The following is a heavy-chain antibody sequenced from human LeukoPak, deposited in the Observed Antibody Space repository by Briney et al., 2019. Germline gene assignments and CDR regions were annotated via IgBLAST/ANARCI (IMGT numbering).Heavy chain of an antibody. J-gene: IGHJ3*02. CDR2: TNPNSGNT. CDR1: GYTFINYD. V-gene: IGHV1-8*01. CDR3: ARLSTLDAFDI. Sequence: ASVTVSCKASGYTFINYDINWVRQATGQGLEWMGWTNPNSGNTGHAQKFQGRVTMTRNTSISTAYMELSSLRSEDTAVYYCARLSTLDAFDIWGQGTMVTVSS. D-gene: IGHD3-16*01.